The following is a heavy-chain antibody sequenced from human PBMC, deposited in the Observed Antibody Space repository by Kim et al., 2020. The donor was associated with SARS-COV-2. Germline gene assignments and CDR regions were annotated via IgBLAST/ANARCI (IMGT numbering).Heavy chain of an antibody. CDR2: ISYDGSNK. CDR3: AREFGREYYDFWSGNPVVY. V-gene: IGHV3-30-3*01. CDR1: GFTFSSYA. D-gene: IGHD3-3*01. J-gene: IGHJ4*02. Sequence: GGSLRLSCAASGFTFSSYAMHWVRQAPGKGLEWVAVISYDGSNKYYADSVKGRFTISRDNSKNTLYLQMNSLRAEDTAVYYCAREFGREYYDFWSGNPVVYWGQGTLVTVSS.